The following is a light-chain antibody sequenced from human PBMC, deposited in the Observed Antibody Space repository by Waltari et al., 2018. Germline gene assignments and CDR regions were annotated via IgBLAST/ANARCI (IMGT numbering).Light chain of an antibody. CDR2: RNN. CDR3: AAWDDGLRGRV. CDR1: SSNIGSTF. J-gene: IGLJ3*02. V-gene: IGLV1-47*01. Sequence: QSVLTQPPSASGTPGQRVTISCSGSSSNIGSTFVYWYQHLPGTAPKLLIYRNNQRPSGVPDRFSGATSGTSASLAISGLRSEDEADYYCAAWDDGLRGRVFGGGTKLTVL.